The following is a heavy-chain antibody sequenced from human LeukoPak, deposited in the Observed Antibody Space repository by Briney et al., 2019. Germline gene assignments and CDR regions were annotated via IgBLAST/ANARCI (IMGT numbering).Heavy chain of an antibody. V-gene: IGHV3-48*04. Sequence: GRSLRLSCAASGFTFSSYSMNWVRQAPGKGLEWVSYISSSSSTIYYADSVKGRFTISRDNAKNSLYLQMNSLRAEDTAVYYCARDHGYSGYGSQGYWGQGTLVTVSS. CDR2: ISSSSSTI. CDR3: ARDHGYSGYGSQGY. J-gene: IGHJ4*02. CDR1: GFTFSSYS. D-gene: IGHD5-12*01.